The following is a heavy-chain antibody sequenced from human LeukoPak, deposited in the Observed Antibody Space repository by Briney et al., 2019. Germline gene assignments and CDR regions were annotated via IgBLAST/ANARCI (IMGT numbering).Heavy chain of an antibody. Sequence: GGSLRLSCAASRFTFSSYSLNWVRQAPGKGLEWVSYISSGGSTIYYADSVKGRFTISRDNARNSLYLQMDSLRDGGTAVYYCARDGYGDYLFDYWGQGTLVTVSS. V-gene: IGHV3-48*02. CDR2: ISSGGSTI. CDR3: ARDGYGDYLFDY. CDR1: RFTFSSYS. D-gene: IGHD4-17*01. J-gene: IGHJ4*02.